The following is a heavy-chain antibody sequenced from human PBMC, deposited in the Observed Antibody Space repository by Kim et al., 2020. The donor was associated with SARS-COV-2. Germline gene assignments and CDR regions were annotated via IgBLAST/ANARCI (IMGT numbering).Heavy chain of an antibody. D-gene: IGHD3-22*01. CDR2: ISASGGGT. J-gene: IGHJ4*02. CDR3: AKERVSYYYDSSGYYDL. CDR1: GFTFRDYA. V-gene: IGHV3-23*01. Sequence: GGSLRLSCAASGFTFRDYAMSWVRQAPGKGLEWVSSISASGGGTYYADSLKGRFTISRDNSKNTLSLQMNNLRAEDTAVYSCAKERVSYYYDSSGYYDLWGQGTLVTVSS.